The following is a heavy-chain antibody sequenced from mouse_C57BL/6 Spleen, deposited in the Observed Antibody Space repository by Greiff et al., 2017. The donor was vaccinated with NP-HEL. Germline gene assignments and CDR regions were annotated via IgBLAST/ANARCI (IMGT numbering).Heavy chain of an antibody. J-gene: IGHJ3*01. V-gene: IGHV5-16*01. CDR3: ARDDRYDGYPFAY. CDR2: INYDGSST. Sequence: DVMLVESEGGLVQPGSSMKLSCTASGFTFSDYYMAWVRQVPEKGLEWVANINYDGSSTYYLDSLKSRFIISRDNAKNILYLQMSSLKSEDTATYYCARDDRYDGYPFAYWGQGTLVTVSA. CDR1: GFTFSDYY. D-gene: IGHD2-3*01.